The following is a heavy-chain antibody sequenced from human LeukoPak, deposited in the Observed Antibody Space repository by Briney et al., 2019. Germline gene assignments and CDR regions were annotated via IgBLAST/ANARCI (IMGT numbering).Heavy chain of an antibody. D-gene: IGHD6-13*01. CDR3: AREVEQRLVRGGDY. CDR2: ISVYNGNT. V-gene: IGHV1-18*01. CDR1: GYTFTNYG. J-gene: IGHJ4*02. Sequence: GASVKVSCKASGYTFTNYGISWVRQAPGQGLEWMGWISVYNGNTNYAQKFQGRVTMTTDTSTRTAYMELRSLRSDDTAVYYCAREVEQRLVRGGDYWGQGTLVTVSS.